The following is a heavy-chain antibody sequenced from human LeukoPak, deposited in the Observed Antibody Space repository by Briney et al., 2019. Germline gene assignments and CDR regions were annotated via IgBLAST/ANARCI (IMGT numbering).Heavy chain of an antibody. CDR2: FDPEDGET. D-gene: IGHD4-23*01. Sequence: ASVKVSCKVSGYTLTELSMHWVRQAPGKGLEGLGGFDPEDGETIYAQKFQGRVTMTEDTSTDTAYMELSSLRSEDTAVYYCVRPLDYGGNSEDAFDIWGQGTMVTVSS. J-gene: IGHJ3*02. CDR3: VRPLDYGGNSEDAFDI. CDR1: GYTLTELS. V-gene: IGHV1-24*01.